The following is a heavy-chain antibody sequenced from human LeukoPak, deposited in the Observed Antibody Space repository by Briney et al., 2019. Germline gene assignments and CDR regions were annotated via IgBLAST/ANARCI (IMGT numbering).Heavy chain of an antibody. CDR3: AGELRHDAFDI. Sequence: ASVKVSCKASGYTFTGYYMHWVRQAPGQGLEWMGWINPNSGGTNYAQKSQGRVTMTRDTSISTAYMELSRLRSDDTAVYYCAGELRHDAFDIWGQGTMVTVSS. D-gene: IGHD4-17*01. CDR2: INPNSGGT. CDR1: GYTFTGYY. V-gene: IGHV1-2*02. J-gene: IGHJ3*02.